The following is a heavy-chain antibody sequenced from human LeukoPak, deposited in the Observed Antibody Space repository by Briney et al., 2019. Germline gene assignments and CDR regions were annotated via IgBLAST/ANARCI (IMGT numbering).Heavy chain of an antibody. CDR2: MNPNSGNT. D-gene: IGHD6-13*01. V-gene: IGHV1-8*01. CDR3: ARDRGVAAAGTFDY. CDR1: GYTFTSYD. J-gene: IGHJ4*02. Sequence: AASVKVSCKASGYTFTSYDINWVRQATGQGLEWMGWMNPNSGNTGYAQKFQGRVTITADESTSTAYMELSSLRSEDTAVYYCARDRGVAAAGTFDYWGQGTLVTVSS.